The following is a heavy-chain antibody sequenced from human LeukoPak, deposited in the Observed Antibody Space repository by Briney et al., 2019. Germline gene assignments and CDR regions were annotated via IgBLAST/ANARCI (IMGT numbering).Heavy chain of an antibody. CDR3: ARHEHASSWSPPGYFDR. CDR1: GGSISSGSHY. Sequence: SETLSLTCTVSGGSISSGSHYWTWIRQPAGKGLEWIGRIYTSGSTNYNPSLKSRVTISVDTSKNQFSLRLSSVTAADTAIYYCARHEHASSWSPPGYFDRWGRGTLVTVSS. CDR2: IYTSGST. V-gene: IGHV4-61*02. J-gene: IGHJ2*01. D-gene: IGHD6-13*01.